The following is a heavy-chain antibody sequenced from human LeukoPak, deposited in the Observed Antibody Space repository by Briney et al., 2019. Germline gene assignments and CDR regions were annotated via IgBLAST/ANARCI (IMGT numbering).Heavy chain of an antibody. CDR1: GGSISSSSYY. J-gene: IGHJ4*02. Sequence: SETLSLTCTVSGGSISSSSYYWGWIRQPPGKGLEWIGSIYYSGSTYYNPSLKSRVTISVDTSKNQFSLKLSSVTAADTAVYYCARAADSSGYYYNLPFDYWGQGTLVTVSS. CDR3: ARAADSSGYYYNLPFDY. CDR2: IYYSGST. V-gene: IGHV4-39*07. D-gene: IGHD3-22*01.